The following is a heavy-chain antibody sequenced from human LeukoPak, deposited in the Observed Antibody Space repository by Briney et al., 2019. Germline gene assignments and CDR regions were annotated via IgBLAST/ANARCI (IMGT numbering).Heavy chain of an antibody. J-gene: IGHJ4*02. V-gene: IGHV4-39*02. D-gene: IGHD6-19*01. CDR3: ATDGKYYSSGDY. CDR1: GGSISSSSYY. CDR2: IFYSGST. Sequence: SETLSLTCTVSGGSISSSSYYWGWIRQPTGKGLEWIVNIFYSGSTYYNPSLKSRVTISVDTSKNQFSLKLSSVTAADTAVYYCATDGKYYSSGDYWGQGTLVTVSS.